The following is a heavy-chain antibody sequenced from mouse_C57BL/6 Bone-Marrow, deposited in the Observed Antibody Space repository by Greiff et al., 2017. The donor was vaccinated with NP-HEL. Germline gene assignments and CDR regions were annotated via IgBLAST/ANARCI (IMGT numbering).Heavy chain of an antibody. Sequence: QVQLQQSGPELVKPGASVKISCKASGYSFTSYYIHWVKQRPGQGLEWIGWIYPGSGNTKYNEKFKGKATLTADTSSSTAYMQLSSLTSEDSAVYYCARSPHYSNYGGYAMDYWGQGTSVTVSS. CDR1: GYSFTSYY. J-gene: IGHJ4*01. CDR3: ARSPHYSNYGGYAMDY. V-gene: IGHV1-66*01. D-gene: IGHD2-5*01. CDR2: IYPGSGNT.